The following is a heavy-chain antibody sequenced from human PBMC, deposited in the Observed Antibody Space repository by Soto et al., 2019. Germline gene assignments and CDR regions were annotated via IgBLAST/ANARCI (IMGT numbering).Heavy chain of an antibody. CDR3: ARGRLGFDGRGYYHFDS. V-gene: IGHV1-18*01. CDR2: VSVYNDDT. Sequence: GASVKVSCTASGYTFSIFGINLLRQAPVQVLEWVGWVSVYNDDTKYAQKFHGTVTLTRDTSIMTAYMELSGLRSDDTAIYYCARGRLGFDGRGYYHFDSWGQGTLVTVSS. CDR1: GYTFSIFG. J-gene: IGHJ4*02. D-gene: IGHD3-22*01.